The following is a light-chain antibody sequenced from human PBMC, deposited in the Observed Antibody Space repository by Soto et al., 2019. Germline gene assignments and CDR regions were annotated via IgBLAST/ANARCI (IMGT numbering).Light chain of an antibody. Sequence: DTQLTQSPSFLSASVGDRVTITCRASQDVSRSLGWYQQKPGKAPKLLIAAASTLHSGVPSRFSGSGSDTDFTLTISNLQPEDFATYYCQQLWTYPLTFGGGTKVDI. J-gene: IGKJ4*01. CDR2: AAS. CDR3: QQLWTYPLT. V-gene: IGKV1-9*01. CDR1: QDVSRS.